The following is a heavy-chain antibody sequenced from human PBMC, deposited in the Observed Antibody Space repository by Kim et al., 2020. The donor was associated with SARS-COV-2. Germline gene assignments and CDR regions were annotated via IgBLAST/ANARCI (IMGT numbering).Heavy chain of an antibody. V-gene: IGHV4-39*01. CDR2: MYYSGVT. D-gene: IGHD1-1*01. CDR3: VRWKDYYGMDV. Sequence: SETLSLTCTVSGGSISSSNYFWGWIRQPPGKGLEWIGRMYYSGVTSYNPSLKSRVTISVDTSKNQFSLRLSSVTAADTAVYYCVRWKDYYGMDVWGQGTT. CDR1: GGSISSSNYF. J-gene: IGHJ6*02.